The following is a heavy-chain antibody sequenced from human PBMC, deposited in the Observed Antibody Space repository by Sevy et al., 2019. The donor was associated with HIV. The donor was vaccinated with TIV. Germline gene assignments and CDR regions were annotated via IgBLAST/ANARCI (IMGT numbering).Heavy chain of an antibody. CDR1: GFTFSKYS. Sequence: GGFLRLSCAASGFTFSKYSMSWIRQTPGKGLEWLSTFSFGCGKINYADSVKGRFTISRDDSRNTFYLQMNSLRAEDMAIYYCAREGCTKPHDYWGQGTVVTVSS. V-gene: IGHV3-23*01. CDR3: AREGCTKPHDY. D-gene: IGHD2-8*01. J-gene: IGHJ4*02. CDR2: FSFGCGKI.